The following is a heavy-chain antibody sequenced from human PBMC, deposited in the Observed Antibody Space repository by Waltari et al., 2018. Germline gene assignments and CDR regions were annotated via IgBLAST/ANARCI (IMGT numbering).Heavy chain of an antibody. CDR1: GGSISSYY. V-gene: IGHV4-4*07. D-gene: IGHD3-9*01. CDR3: AGESPYYDILTGHRGYYFDY. Sequence: QVQLQESGPGLVKPSETLSLTCTVSGGSISSYYWSWIRQPAGKGLEWIGRIYTSVTTNYNPSLKSRVTMSVDTSKNQVSLKLSSVTAADTAVYYCAGESPYYDILTGHRGYYFDYWGQGTLVTVSS. J-gene: IGHJ4*02. CDR2: IYTSVTT.